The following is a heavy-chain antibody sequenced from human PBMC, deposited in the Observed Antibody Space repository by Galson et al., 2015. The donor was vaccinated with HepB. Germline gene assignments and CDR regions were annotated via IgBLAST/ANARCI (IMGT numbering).Heavy chain of an antibody. V-gene: IGHV3-30*04. J-gene: IGHJ3*02. D-gene: IGHD6-19*01. CDR3: ARALAGAIYRSGWYDAFDI. CDR2: ISYDGNNK. CDR1: GFTFSSYK. Sequence: SLRLSCAASGFTFSSYKMHWVRQAPGKGLEWVAVISYDGNNKYYADSVKGRFTISRDNSKDTLYLQMNSLRAEDTAVYYCARALAGAIYRSGWYDAFDIWGQGTMVTVCS.